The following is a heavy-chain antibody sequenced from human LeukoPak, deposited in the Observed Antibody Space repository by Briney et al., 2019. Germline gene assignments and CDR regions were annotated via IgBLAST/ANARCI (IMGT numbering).Heavy chain of an antibody. CDR1: GYSFTSYW. Sequence: GESLKISCKGSGYSFTSYWISWVGQMPGKGLEWMGIIYPGDSDTRYSPSFQGQVTISADKSISTAYLQWSSLKASDTAMYYCARPSYCSSTSCSGFDYWGQGTLVTVSS. CDR2: IYPGDSDT. J-gene: IGHJ4*02. CDR3: ARPSYCSSTSCSGFDY. D-gene: IGHD2-2*01. V-gene: IGHV5-51*01.